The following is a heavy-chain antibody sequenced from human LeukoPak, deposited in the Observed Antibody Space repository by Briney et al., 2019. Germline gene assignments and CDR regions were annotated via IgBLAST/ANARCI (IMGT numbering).Heavy chain of an antibody. D-gene: IGHD1-26*01. V-gene: IGHV1-46*01. CDR2: INPSGGST. J-gene: IGHJ4*02. CDR1: GYTFTSYY. CDR3: ARGGGVYSGSWWTGDY. Sequence: ASVKVSCKASGYTFTSYYMHWVRQAPGQGLEWMGIINPSGGSTSYAQKFQGRVTMTRDTSTSTVYMELSSLRSEDTAVYYCARGGGVYSGSWWTGDYWGQGTLVTVSS.